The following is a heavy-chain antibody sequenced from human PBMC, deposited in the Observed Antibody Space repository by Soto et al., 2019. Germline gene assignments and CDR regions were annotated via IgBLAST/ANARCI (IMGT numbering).Heavy chain of an antibody. J-gene: IGHJ6*02. V-gene: IGHV4-31*03. CDR3: ASLSFIAAAGGLSYYYYGMDV. CDR2: IYYSGST. D-gene: IGHD6-13*01. Sequence: PSETLSLTCTVSGGSISSGGYYWSWIRQHPGKGLAWIGYIYYSGSTYYNPSLKSRVTISVDTSKNQFSLKLSSVTAADTAVYYCASLSFIAAAGGLSYYYYGMDVWGQGTTVTVS. CDR1: GGSISSGGYY.